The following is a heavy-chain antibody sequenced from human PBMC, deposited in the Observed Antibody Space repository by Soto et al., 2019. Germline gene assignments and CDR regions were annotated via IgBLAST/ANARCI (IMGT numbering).Heavy chain of an antibody. V-gene: IGHV1-18*01. D-gene: IGHD3-16*01. CDR1: GYTFTSYG. J-gene: IGHJ4*02. CDR2: ISAYNGNT. CDR3: ARDERWIPLGGSQADY. Sequence: QVQLVQSGAEVKKPGASVKVSCKASGYTFTSYGISWVRQAPGQGLEWMGWISAYNGNTNYAQKLQGRVTMTTDTXTXTAYMELRSLRSDDTAVYYCARDERWIPLGGSQADYWGQGTLVTVSS.